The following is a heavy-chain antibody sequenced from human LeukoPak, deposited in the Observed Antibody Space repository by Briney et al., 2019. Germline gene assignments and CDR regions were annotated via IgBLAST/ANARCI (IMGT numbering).Heavy chain of an antibody. D-gene: IGHD6-19*01. Sequence: GASVKVSCKASGYTFTGYYMHWVRQAPGQGLEWMGWINPNSGGTNYAQKFQGRVTMTRDTSISTAYMELSRRRSDDTAVYYCARSSAVAAPYYFDYWGQGTLVTVSS. CDR3: ARSSAVAAPYYFDY. J-gene: IGHJ4*02. CDR1: GYTFTGYY. V-gene: IGHV1-2*02. CDR2: INPNSGGT.